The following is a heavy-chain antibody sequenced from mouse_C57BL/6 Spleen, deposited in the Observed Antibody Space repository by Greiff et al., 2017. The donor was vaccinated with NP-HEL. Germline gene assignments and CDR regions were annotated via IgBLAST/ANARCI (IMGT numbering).Heavy chain of an antibody. CDR1: GYTFTSYW. D-gene: IGHD1-1*01. CDR3: ARSDIITTVVAPYFDY. Sequence: VQLQQSGAELVMPGASVKLSCKASGYTFTSYWMHWVKQRPGQGLEWIGEIDPSDSYTNYNQKFKGKSTLTVDKSSSTAYMQLSSLTSEDSAVYYCARSDIITTVVAPYFDYWGQGTTLTVSS. CDR2: IDPSDSYT. V-gene: IGHV1-69*01. J-gene: IGHJ2*01.